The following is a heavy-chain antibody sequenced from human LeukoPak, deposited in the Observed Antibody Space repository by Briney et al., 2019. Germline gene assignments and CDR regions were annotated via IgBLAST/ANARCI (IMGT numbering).Heavy chain of an antibody. CDR2: ISGSGGST. D-gene: IGHD2/OR15-2a*01. V-gene: IGHV3-23*01. CDR3: AKTGGGTTD. Sequence: QTGGSLRLSCAAAGFTFSSYAMSWVRQAPGKGLEWVSGISGSGGSTKYADSVKGRFTISRDDSKNTLYLQMNSLRAEGTAVYYWAKTGGGTTDWGQGTMVTVSS. CDR1: GFTFSSYA. J-gene: IGHJ3*01.